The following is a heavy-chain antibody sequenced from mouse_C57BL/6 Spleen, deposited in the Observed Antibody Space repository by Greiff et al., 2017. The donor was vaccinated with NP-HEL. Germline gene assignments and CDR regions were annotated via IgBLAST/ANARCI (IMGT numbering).Heavy chain of an antibody. J-gene: IGHJ2*01. Sequence: EVKLVESGGGLVKPGGSLKLSCAASGFTFSDYGMHWVRQAPEKGLEWVAYISSGSSTIYYADTVKGRFTISRDNAKNTLFLQMTSLRSEDTAMYYCARSYYGSSPYFDYWGQGTTLTVSS. V-gene: IGHV5-17*01. CDR2: ISSGSSTI. D-gene: IGHD1-1*01. CDR3: ARSYYGSSPYFDY. CDR1: GFTFSDYG.